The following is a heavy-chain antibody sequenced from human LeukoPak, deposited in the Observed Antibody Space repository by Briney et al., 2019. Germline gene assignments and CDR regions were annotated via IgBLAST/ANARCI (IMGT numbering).Heavy chain of an antibody. CDR1: GYTFTSFG. V-gene: IGHV1-69*04. CDR3: ARERDDVGYSSGWVDY. Sequence: GASVKVSCKASGYTFTSFGISWLRQAPGQGLEWMGRIIPILGIANYAQKFQGRVTITADKSTSTAYMELSSLRSEDTAVYYCARERDDVGYSSGWVDYWGQGTLVTVSS. J-gene: IGHJ4*02. D-gene: IGHD6-19*01. CDR2: IIPILGIA.